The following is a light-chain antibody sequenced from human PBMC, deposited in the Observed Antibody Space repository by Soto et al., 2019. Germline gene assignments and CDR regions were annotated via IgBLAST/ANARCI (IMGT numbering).Light chain of an antibody. Sequence: DIQMTQSPSSLSASLGDRVTVTCQASRDISNYLNWYQRRPGKAPKLLIHEASNLEAGVPSRFSGGGSGTDFTFTISSLQPEDVATYFCQQYDNLPFTFGPGTKVDIK. CDR1: RDISNY. CDR3: QQYDNLPFT. CDR2: EAS. J-gene: IGKJ3*01. V-gene: IGKV1-33*01.